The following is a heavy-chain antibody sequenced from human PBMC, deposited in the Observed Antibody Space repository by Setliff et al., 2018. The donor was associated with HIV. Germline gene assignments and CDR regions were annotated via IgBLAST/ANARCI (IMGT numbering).Heavy chain of an antibody. CDR2: TNQSGNT. CDR3: AREGGQGYSGSGSFYHRNFDL. D-gene: IGHD3-10*01. V-gene: IGHV4-34*01. J-gene: IGHJ2*01. CDR1: GGSLSGYY. Sequence: SETLSLTCAVYGGSLSGYYWSWVRQSPGRGLEWIGETNQSGNTNFNPSLKSRLIISVDTSKSQFSLQLTSVTAADTALYYCAREGGQGYSGSGSFYHRNFDLWGRGTLVTVSS.